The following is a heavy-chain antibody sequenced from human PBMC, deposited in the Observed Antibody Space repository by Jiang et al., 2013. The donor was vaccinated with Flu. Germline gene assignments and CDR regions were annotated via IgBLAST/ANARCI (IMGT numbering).Heavy chain of an antibody. CDR3: AHSLRLGRPGRGGSRYYFDY. J-gene: IGHJ4*01. CDR1: GFSLSTDGVA. Sequence: KPTQTLTLTCTFSGFSLSTDGVAVGWIRQPPGKALEWLGIFYWDDDFRYNPSLKTRLTIIKDTSKNQVILIMTNVDPVDTATYYCAHSLRLGRPGRGGSRYYFDYWGQGTLVTVSS. V-gene: IGHV2-5*02. CDR2: FYWDDDF. D-gene: IGHD2-15*01.